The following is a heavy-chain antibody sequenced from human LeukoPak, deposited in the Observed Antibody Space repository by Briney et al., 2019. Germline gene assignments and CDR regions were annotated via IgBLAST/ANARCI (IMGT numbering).Heavy chain of an antibody. J-gene: IGHJ4*02. CDR3: ARDLSA. V-gene: IGHV3-7*03. D-gene: IGHD3-3*01. CDR2: IKEDGSEK. CDR1: EFTFSSYS. Sequence: GGSLRLSCAASEFTFSSYSMNWVRQAPGKGLEWVANIKEDGSEKYYVNSVKGRFSISRDNAKNSLYLQMNSLRAEDTAVYYCARDLSAWGQGTLVTVSS.